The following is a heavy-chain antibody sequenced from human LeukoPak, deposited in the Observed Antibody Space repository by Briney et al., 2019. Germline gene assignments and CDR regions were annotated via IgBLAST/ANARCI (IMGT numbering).Heavy chain of an antibody. J-gene: IGHJ5*02. D-gene: IGHD6-13*01. CDR2: IRSKAYGGTT. V-gene: IGHV3-49*04. Sequence: GGSLRLSCAPSGFSLSNYAMSWVRQAPGKGLEWVGFIRSKAYGGTTEYAASVKGRFTISRDDSKSIAYLQMNSLKTEDTAVYYCTRDDSSSWGFHWFDPWGQGTLVTVSS. CDR1: GFSLSNYA. CDR3: TRDDSSSWGFHWFDP.